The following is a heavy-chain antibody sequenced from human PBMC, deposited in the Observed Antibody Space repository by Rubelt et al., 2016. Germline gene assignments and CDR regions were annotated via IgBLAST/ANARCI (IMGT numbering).Heavy chain of an antibody. D-gene: IGHD6-19*01. J-gene: IGHJ4*01. V-gene: IGHV4-39*07. CDR1: GGSISSRSYY. CDR2: ISYSGTT. CDR3: AGDRSSGWDRNYFDY. Sequence: QVQLQESGPGLVKPSETLSLTCTVSGGSISSRSYYWGWIRQPPGKGLEWIGSISYSGTTYHNPSLKSRVTISVDTSMNHFSLKLTSLTSADTAVYYCAGDRSSGWDRNYFDYWGHGTLVTVSS.